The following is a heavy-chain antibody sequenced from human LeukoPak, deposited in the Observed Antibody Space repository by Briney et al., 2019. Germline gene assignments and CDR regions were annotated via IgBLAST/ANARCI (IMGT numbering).Heavy chain of an antibody. CDR1: GFTFSSYE. CDR2: ISSSGSTI. V-gene: IGHV3-48*03. Sequence: GGSLILSCAASGFTFSSYEMNWVRQAPGKGLEWVSYISSSGSTIYYADSVKGRFTISRDNAKNSLYLQMNSLRAEDTAVYYCARGSTSGDYWGQGTLVTVSS. CDR3: ARGSTSGDY. J-gene: IGHJ4*02. D-gene: IGHD2-2*01.